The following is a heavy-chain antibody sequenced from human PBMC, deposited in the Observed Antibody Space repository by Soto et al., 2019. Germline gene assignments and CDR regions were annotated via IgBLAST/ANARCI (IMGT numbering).Heavy chain of an antibody. D-gene: IGHD2-15*01. CDR2: IYYSGST. CDR3: AREGCSGGSCYSAFDI. J-gene: IGHJ3*02. V-gene: IGHV4-31*03. CDR1: GGPISSGGYY. Sequence: SATLPLTSTVSGGPISSGGYYWSWIRQHPRKGLEWIGYIYYSGSTYYNPSLKSRVTISVDTSKNQFSLKLSSVTAADTAVYYCAREGCSGGSCYSAFDIWGQGTMVTVSS.